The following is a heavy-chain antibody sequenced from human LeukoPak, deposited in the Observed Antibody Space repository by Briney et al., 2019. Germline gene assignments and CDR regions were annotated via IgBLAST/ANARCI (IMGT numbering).Heavy chain of an antibody. CDR3: ARGGLNFDAFDI. V-gene: IGHV3-21*01. Sequence: GGSLRLSCAASGFTFSSYSMNWVRQAPGKGLEWVSSIGSRSAYTYYADSVKGRFTISRDNTKNSLYLQMNSLRAGDTAVYYCARGGLNFDAFDIWGQGTMVTASS. D-gene: IGHD1-7*01. CDR1: GFTFSSYS. CDR2: IGSRSAYT. J-gene: IGHJ3*02.